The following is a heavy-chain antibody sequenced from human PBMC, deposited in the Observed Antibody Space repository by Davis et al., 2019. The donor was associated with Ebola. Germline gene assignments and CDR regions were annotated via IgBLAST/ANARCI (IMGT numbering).Heavy chain of an antibody. D-gene: IGHD6-13*01. J-gene: IGHJ5*02. CDR1: GGSFSGYY. V-gene: IGHV4-34*01. CDR2: INPSGNT. Sequence: MPSETLSPTCAVYGGSFSGYYWSWIRQPPGKGLEWIGEINPSGNTNYNPSLKSRVTISVDTSKNQFSLKLSSVTAANTAVYYCARDSRSRYNWFDPWGQGTLVTVSS. CDR3: ARDSRSRYNWFDP.